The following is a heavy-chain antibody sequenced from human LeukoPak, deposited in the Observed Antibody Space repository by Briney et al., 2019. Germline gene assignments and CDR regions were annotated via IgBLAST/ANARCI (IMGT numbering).Heavy chain of an antibody. CDR1: GFTFSSYS. D-gene: IGHD5-18*01. Sequence: GGSLRLSCAASGFTFSSYSMNWVRQAPGKGLEWVSSISSSSSYMYYADSVKGRFTISRDNAKNSLYLQMDSLRAEDTAVYYCARERGYSCGYGDYWGQGTLVTVSS. V-gene: IGHV3-21*01. CDR3: ARERGYSCGYGDY. CDR2: ISSSSSYM. J-gene: IGHJ4*02.